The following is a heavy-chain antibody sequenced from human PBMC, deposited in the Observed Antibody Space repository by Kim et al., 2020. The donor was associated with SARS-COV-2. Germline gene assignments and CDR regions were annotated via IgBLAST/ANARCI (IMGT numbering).Heavy chain of an antibody. D-gene: IGHD3-9*01. Sequence: GGSLRLSCAASGFTFSNAWMSWVRQAPGKGLEWVGRIKSKTDGGSTDYAAPVKGRFTISRDDSKNTLYLQMNSLKTEDTAVYYCITDPDIYGMDVWGQGTTVTVSS. V-gene: IGHV3-15*01. CDR1: GFTFSNAW. J-gene: IGHJ6*02. CDR3: ITDPDIYGMDV. CDR2: IKSKTDGGST.